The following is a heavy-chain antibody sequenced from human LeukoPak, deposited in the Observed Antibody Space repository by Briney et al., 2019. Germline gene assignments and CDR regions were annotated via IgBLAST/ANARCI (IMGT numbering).Heavy chain of an antibody. J-gene: IGHJ4*02. CDR2: IRHDGSEK. CDR3: ARGITTVRGLPYYFDY. V-gene: IGHV3-7*03. D-gene: IGHD3-10*01. CDR1: GFTFTLYW. Sequence: GGSLRLSCAASGFTFTLYWMSWFRQAPGKGLEWLANIRHDGSEKYYVDSVEGRFTISRDNAKNSLYLQMNSLRAEDTAVYYCARGITTVRGLPYYFDYWGQGTLVTVSS.